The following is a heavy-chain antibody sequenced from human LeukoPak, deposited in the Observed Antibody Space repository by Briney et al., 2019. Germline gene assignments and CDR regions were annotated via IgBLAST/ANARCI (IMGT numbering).Heavy chain of an antibody. D-gene: IGHD6-6*01. CDR1: GYTFTDYY. V-gene: IGHV1-2*02. CDR2: INPNSGGT. CDR3: ARARWQLVPYFDS. Sequence: ASVKVSCKASGYTFTDYYMHWVRQAPGQGLEWMGWINPNSGGTNFAQKFQGRVAMSRDTSISTAYLELGSLRSDDTAVYFCARARWQLVPYFDSWGQGTLVTVSS. J-gene: IGHJ4*02.